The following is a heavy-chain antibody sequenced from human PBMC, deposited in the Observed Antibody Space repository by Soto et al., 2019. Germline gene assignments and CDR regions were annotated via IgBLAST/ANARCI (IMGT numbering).Heavy chain of an antibody. CDR1: GFALSDNW. CDR2: INTDGKST. J-gene: IGHJ4*02. Sequence: EVQLVESGGGLIQPGGSLRLSCAASGFALSDNWMHWVRQAPGKGLMWVSRINTDGKSTNYADSVKGRFTISRDIGKNTLFLQMNDLSAEDTAVYYCARGNIPVTYCSGGSCYYIYFWGQGTLVAVSS. D-gene: IGHD2-15*01. V-gene: IGHV3-74*01. CDR3: ARGNIPVTYCSGGSCYYIYF.